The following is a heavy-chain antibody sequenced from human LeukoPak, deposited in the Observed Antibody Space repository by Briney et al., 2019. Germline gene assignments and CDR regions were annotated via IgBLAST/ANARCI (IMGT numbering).Heavy chain of an antibody. D-gene: IGHD5-12*01. CDR2: ISYDGSNK. J-gene: IGHJ4*02. CDR3: AKDREGLSSGYDLEYFDY. V-gene: IGHV3-30-3*02. Sequence: PGRSLRLSCAASGFTFSSYAMHWVRQAPGKGLEWVAVISYDGSNKYYADSVKGRFTISRDNVQNSLYLQMNSLRAEDTAMYYCAKDREGLSSGYDLEYFDYWGQGTLVTVSS. CDR1: GFTFSSYA.